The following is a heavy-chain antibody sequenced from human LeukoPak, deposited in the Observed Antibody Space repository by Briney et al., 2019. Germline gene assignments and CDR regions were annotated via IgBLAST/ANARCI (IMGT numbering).Heavy chain of an antibody. D-gene: IGHD1-1*01. V-gene: IGHV4-59*01. J-gene: IGHJ4*02. CDR3: ARSLNWHDPFDS. CDR1: GGSISNSY. Sequence: NPSETLSLTCIVSGGSISNSYWSWLRQPPGKGLEWIGYVYYSGSTNYNPSLKGRVTISADRSKTQFSLKLTSVTAADTALYHCARSLNWHDPFDSWGQGTLVTVSS. CDR2: VYYSGST.